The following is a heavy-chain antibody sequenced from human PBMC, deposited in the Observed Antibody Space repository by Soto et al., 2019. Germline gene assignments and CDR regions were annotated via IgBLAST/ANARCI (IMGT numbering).Heavy chain of an antibody. J-gene: IGHJ4*02. CDR2: IRSKANSYAT. D-gene: IGHD3-10*01. Sequence: EVQLVESGGGLVQPGGSLKLSCAASGFTFSGSAMHWVRQASGKGLEWVGRIRSKANSYATAYAASVKGRFTISRDHSKNTADLQMNSLKTEDTAVYYCTMGLLWFGAYWGQGTLVTVSS. CDR3: TMGLLWFGAY. V-gene: IGHV3-73*02. CDR1: GFTFSGSA.